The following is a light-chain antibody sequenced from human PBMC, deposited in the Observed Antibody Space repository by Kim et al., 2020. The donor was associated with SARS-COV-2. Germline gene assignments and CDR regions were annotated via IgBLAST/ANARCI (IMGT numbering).Light chain of an antibody. CDR3: QQSYSTPQLT. CDR2: AAS. V-gene: IGKV1-39*01. Sequence: SVGDRVTITCRASQSISSYLNWYQQKPGKVPKLLIYAASSLQSGVPSRFSGSGSGTDFTLTISSLQPEDFATYYCQQSYSTPQLTFGGGTKVDIK. CDR1: QSISSY. J-gene: IGKJ4*01.